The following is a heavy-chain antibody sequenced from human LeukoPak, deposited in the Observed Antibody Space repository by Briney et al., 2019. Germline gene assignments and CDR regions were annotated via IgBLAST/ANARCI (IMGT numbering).Heavy chain of an antibody. J-gene: IGHJ4*02. CDR3: GRHRFASPLDS. CDR2: IFYTGDS. Sequence: SETLSLTCTVSGVSSSSSYWSWIRQPPGKGLEWIGYIFYTGDSNHNPSFKSRVSISLDTSKDQISLKLSSVTAADTAVYYCGRHRFASPLDSWGQGTLVTVSS. CDR1: GVSSSSSY. D-gene: IGHD2-21*01. V-gene: IGHV4-59*08.